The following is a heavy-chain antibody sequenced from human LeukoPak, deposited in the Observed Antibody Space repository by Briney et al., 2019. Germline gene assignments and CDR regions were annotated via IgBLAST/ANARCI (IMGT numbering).Heavy chain of an antibody. CDR1: GGSISSYY. V-gene: IGHV4-4*07. J-gene: IGHJ5*02. Sequence: PSETLSLTCTVSGGSISSYYWSWIRQPAGKGLEWIGRIYTSGSTNYNPSLKSRVTMSVDTSKNQFSLKLSSVTAADTAVYYCAREGGSGSYYMDWFDPWGQGTLVTVSS. D-gene: IGHD3-10*01. CDR3: AREGGSGSYYMDWFDP. CDR2: IYTSGST.